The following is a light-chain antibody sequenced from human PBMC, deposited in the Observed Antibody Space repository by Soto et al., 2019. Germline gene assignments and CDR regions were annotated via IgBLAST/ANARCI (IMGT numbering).Light chain of an antibody. V-gene: IGKV3D-20*01. CDR2: DAS. J-gene: IGKJ5*01. Sequence: EIVLTQSPATLSLSPGERATLSCGASQSVRSNYVAWFQQKPGLAPRLLIYDASSRATGIPDRFSGSGSGTDFTLTISRLEPEDFAVYFCQRYNNWLITFGQGTRLEI. CDR1: QSVRSNY. CDR3: QRYNNWLIT.